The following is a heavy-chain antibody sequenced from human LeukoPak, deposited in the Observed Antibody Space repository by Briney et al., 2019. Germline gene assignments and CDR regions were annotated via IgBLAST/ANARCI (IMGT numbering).Heavy chain of an antibody. CDR3: AKDLLVTGSEYYFDY. Sequence: PGGSLRLSCAASGFTFRSYGMSWVRQAPGKGLEWVSAISDSGGSTYYADSVKGRFTISRDNSKNTLYLQMNSLRAEDTAVYYCAKDLLVTGSEYYFDYWGQGTLVTVSS. D-gene: IGHD1-14*01. CDR1: GFTFRSYG. CDR2: ISDSGGST. V-gene: IGHV3-23*01. J-gene: IGHJ4*02.